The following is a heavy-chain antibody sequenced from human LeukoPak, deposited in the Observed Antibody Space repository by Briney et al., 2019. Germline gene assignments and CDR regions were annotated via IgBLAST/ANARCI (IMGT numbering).Heavy chain of an antibody. D-gene: IGHD4-17*01. V-gene: IGHV3-74*01. CDR2: INSDESST. CDR3: ARGQGSYGWFDP. CDR1: GFTSSSYW. J-gene: IGHJ5*02. Sequence: GGSLRLSCAASGFTSSSYWMHWVRQAPGKGLVWVSRINSDESSTDYADSVKGRFTISRDNAKNTLYLQMNSLRAEDTAVYYCARGQGSYGWFDPWGQGTLVTVSS.